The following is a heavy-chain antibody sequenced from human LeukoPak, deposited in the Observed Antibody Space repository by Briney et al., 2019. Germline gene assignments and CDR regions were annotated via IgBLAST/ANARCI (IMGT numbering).Heavy chain of an antibody. Sequence: PGGSLRLSCAASGFIYSDYWMSWVRQAPGKGLEWVANIKTDGSEKYYVDSEEGRFTISRENAKDSLYLQMSSLRAEDTAVYYCARGGWRPDPWGEGALVTLSS. CDR1: GFIYSDYW. CDR2: IKTDGSEK. J-gene: IGHJ5*02. CDR3: ARGGWRPDP. V-gene: IGHV3-7*01. D-gene: IGHD6-19*01.